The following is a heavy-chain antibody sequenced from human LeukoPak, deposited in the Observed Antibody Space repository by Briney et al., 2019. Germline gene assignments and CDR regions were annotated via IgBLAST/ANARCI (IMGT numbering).Heavy chain of an antibody. Sequence: GGSLRLSCAASGFTFSSYWMHWVRHTPGKGLVWVSRIKSDGSTIYADSVKGRFTISRDNARNTLYLQMKSLIVEDTAMYYCAKDRRRDDVLPGSFSDWGQGTLVTVSS. CDR2: IKSDGST. CDR3: AKDRRRDDVLPGSFSD. V-gene: IGHV3-74*01. D-gene: IGHD3-9*01. CDR1: GFTFSSYW. J-gene: IGHJ4*02.